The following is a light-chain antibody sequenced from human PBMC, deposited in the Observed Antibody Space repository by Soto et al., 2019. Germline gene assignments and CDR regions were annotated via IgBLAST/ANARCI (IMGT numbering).Light chain of an antibody. Sequence: QSVLTQPASVSGSPGQSITISCTGTSSDVGGYNYVSWYQQHPGKAPKLMIYEVSNRPSGVSNRFSGSKSGNTASLTISGIQAEDEADYYCSSYTSSSNVFGTGTKSPX. CDR3: SSYTSSSNV. CDR2: EVS. J-gene: IGLJ1*01. CDR1: SSDVGGYNY. V-gene: IGLV2-14*01.